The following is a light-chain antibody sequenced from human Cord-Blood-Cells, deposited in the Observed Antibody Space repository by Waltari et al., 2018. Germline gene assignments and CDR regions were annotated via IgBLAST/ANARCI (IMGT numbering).Light chain of an antibody. CDR1: SRSSYY. V-gene: IGLV3-19*01. Sequence: SSELTQDPAVSVALGQTVRITCQGDSRSSYYASWYQQKPGPAPVLVIYGKNNRPSGIPVLFSGSSSGNTAALTITGAQAEDEADYYCNSRDSSGNHVVFGGGTKLTVL. J-gene: IGLJ2*01. CDR2: GKN. CDR3: NSRDSSGNHVV.